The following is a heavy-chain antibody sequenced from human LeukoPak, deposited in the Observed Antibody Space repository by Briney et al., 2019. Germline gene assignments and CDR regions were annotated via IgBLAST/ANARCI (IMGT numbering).Heavy chain of an antibody. CDR2: IWYDGSNK. CDR1: GFTFSSYG. Sequence: PGGSLRLSCAASGFTFSSYGMHWVRQAPGKGLEWVAVIWYDGSNKYYADSVKGRFTISRDNSKNTLYLQMNSLRAEDTAVYYCARGGAAAGTSPDYGMDVWGQGTTVTVSS. V-gene: IGHV3-33*01. D-gene: IGHD6-13*01. CDR3: ARGGAAAGTSPDYGMDV. J-gene: IGHJ6*02.